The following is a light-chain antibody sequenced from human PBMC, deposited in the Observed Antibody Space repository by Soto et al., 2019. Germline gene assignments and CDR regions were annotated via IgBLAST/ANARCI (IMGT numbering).Light chain of an antibody. CDR2: GAS. J-gene: IGKJ1*01. V-gene: IGKV3-20*01. Sequence: EIVLTQSPGTLSVSPGERATLSCRASQSISSNYLAWYQQKPGQAPSLLIYGASSRATGIPDRFSGSGSGTDFTLTISRLELEDSAIYYCQQYFSWTFGQGTKVEIK. CDR1: QSISSNY. CDR3: QQYFSWT.